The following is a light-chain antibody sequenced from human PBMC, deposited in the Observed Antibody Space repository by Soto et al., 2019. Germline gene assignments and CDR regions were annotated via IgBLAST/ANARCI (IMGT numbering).Light chain of an antibody. CDR2: GAS. Sequence: DLQMTQSPSSLSASVGDRVTITCRASQSISNNLNWYRQKPGKAPELLIHGASSLQSGVPSRFSGSGSGTDFTLTITSLQPEDFATYYCQKSYIAFSFGPGTKVDIK. CDR1: QSISNN. CDR3: QKSYIAFS. V-gene: IGKV1-39*01. J-gene: IGKJ3*01.